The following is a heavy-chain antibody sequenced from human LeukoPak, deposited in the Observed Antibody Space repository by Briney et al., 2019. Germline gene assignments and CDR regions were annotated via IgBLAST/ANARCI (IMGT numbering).Heavy chain of an antibody. CDR1: GGSFSGYY. Sequence: SETLSLTCDVYGGSFSGYYWSWIRQPPGKGLEWIGEINHSGSTNYNPSLKSRVTISVDTSKNQFSLKLSSVTAADTAVYHCARGKNQRITIFGVVNRGFDYWGQGTLVTVSS. D-gene: IGHD3-3*01. CDR2: INHSGST. J-gene: IGHJ4*02. CDR3: ARGKNQRITIFGVVNRGFDY. V-gene: IGHV4-34*01.